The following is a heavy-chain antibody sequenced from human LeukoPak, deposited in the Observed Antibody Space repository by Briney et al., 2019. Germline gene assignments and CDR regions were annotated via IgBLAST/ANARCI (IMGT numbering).Heavy chain of an antibody. J-gene: IGHJ4*02. V-gene: IGHV3-23*01. CDR1: GFIFSSHG. Sequence: GGTLRLSCAASGFIFSSHGMNWVRQAPGKGLEWVSGISPSGDITYYADSVKGRFTISRDNSKNTVYLQMNSLRAEDTAVYYCARVNSSGYYRAPNYFDYWGQGTLVTVSS. CDR3: ARVNSSGYYRAPNYFDY. D-gene: IGHD3-22*01. CDR2: ISPSGDIT.